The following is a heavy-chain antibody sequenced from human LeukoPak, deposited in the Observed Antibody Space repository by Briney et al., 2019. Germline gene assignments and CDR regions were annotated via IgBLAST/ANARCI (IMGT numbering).Heavy chain of an antibody. J-gene: IGHJ5*02. CDR3: ARGLLSFMRSDYSNYWDNWFDP. Sequence: ASVKVSCKASGYTFTSYGISWVRQAPGQGLEWMGWISAYNGNTNYAQKLQGRVTITRNTSISTAYMELSSLRSEDTAVYYCARGLLSFMRSDYSNYWDNWFDPWGQGTLVTVSS. CDR2: ISAYNGNT. D-gene: IGHD4-11*01. V-gene: IGHV1-18*01. CDR1: GYTFTSYG.